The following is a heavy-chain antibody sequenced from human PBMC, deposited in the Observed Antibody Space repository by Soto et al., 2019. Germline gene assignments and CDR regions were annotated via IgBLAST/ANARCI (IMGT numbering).Heavy chain of an antibody. CDR1: GGSISSSSYY. CDR3: ARRFGGYYGSGSYSLDP. Sequence: SETLSLTCTVSGGSISSSSYYWGWIRQPPGKGLEWIGGIYYSGSTYYNPSLKSRVTLSVDTSQNQFSPKLSSVTAADTAVYYCARRFGGYYGSGSYSLDPWGQGTLVTVSS. D-gene: IGHD3-10*01. J-gene: IGHJ5*02. CDR2: IYYSGST. V-gene: IGHV4-39*01.